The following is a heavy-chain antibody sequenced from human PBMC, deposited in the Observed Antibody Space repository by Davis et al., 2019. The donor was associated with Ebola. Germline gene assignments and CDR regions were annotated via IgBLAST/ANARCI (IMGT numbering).Heavy chain of an antibody. CDR2: IGNDGTNK. J-gene: IGHJ4*02. V-gene: IGHV3-33*01. D-gene: IGHD1-1*01. Sequence: GESLKISCAASGFTFTIYGIHWVRQAPGKGLYWVTLIGNDGTNKQYVDSVKDRFTISRDDSRSTVYLQMNSLRAEDTAVYYCARDLYYNSLDHWGQGALVTVSS. CDR1: GFTFTIYG. CDR3: ARDLYYNSLDH.